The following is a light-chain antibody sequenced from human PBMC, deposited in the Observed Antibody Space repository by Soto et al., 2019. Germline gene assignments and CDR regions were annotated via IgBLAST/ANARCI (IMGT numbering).Light chain of an antibody. Sequence: DIQMTQSPSSLSASVGDRVTITCRASQSISSSLNWFQQKPGKAPKFLIYAASSLQSGVPSRFSGSGSGTDFTLTISSLQPEDFATYYCQQSDSTPPTFGQGTQVEIK. J-gene: IGKJ1*01. CDR3: QQSDSTPPT. V-gene: IGKV1-39*01. CDR1: QSISSS. CDR2: AAS.